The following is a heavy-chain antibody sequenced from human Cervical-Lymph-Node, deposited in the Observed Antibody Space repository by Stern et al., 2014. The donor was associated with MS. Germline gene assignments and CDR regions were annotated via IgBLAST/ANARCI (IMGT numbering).Heavy chain of an antibody. V-gene: IGHV3-33*01. J-gene: IGHJ4*02. Sequence: VQLVESGGGVVQPGRSLRLSCVASGFPFNNYGMHWIRQAPGKGLEWVAVVWYEGTKTYYADSVKGRFTTSRDDSKKTLYLQMNDLRVEDTAMYHCARDRSSGWTSEFEYWGQGTLVTVSS. CDR1: GFPFNNYG. D-gene: IGHD6-19*01. CDR2: VWYEGTKT. CDR3: ARDRSSGWTSEFEY.